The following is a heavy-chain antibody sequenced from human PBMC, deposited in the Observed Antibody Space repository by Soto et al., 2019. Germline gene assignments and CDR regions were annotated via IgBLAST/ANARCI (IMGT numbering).Heavy chain of an antibody. J-gene: IGHJ3*02. V-gene: IGHV3-23*01. CDR2: ISNSGDTI. D-gene: IGHD3-22*01. Sequence: EVQLLESGGGLVQPGGSLRLSCVASGFTFSYYTMSWVRQAPGKGLEWVSGISNSGDTIYYADSVKGRFTISRDNFKNTLYLQMNSLRADDTALYYCARAHSSGSYNGAFDIWGQGTLVTVSS. CDR1: GFTFSYYT. CDR3: ARAHSSGSYNGAFDI.